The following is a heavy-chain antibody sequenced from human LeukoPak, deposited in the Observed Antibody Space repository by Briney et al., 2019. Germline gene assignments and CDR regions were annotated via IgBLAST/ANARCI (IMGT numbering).Heavy chain of an antibody. D-gene: IGHD6-19*01. CDR2: INPNGGGT. V-gene: IGHV1-2*02. CDR3: ARENNSGWYRKAAFDY. J-gene: IGHJ4*02. CDR1: GYTFTGYY. Sequence: GASVKVSCKASGYTFTGYYIHLVRQAPGQGLEWMGWINPNGGGTNYAQNFQGRVTMTRDTSISTAYMELSRLRSDDTAIYYCARENNSGWYRKAAFDYWGQGTLVTVTS.